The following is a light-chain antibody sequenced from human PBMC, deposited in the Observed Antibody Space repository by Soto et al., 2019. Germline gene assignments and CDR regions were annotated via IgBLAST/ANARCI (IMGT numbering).Light chain of an antibody. Sequence: DIQMTQSPSSLSASVGDRVTLTCPASQSISIYLNWYQQKPGKAPKRLIYAASSLQSGVPSRFSGSGSGTDFTLPIISLQPEDFATYDCQYSDSTPLTFGGGTKVEIK. CDR2: AAS. CDR1: QSISIY. J-gene: IGKJ4*01. CDR3: QYSDSTPLT. V-gene: IGKV1-39*01.